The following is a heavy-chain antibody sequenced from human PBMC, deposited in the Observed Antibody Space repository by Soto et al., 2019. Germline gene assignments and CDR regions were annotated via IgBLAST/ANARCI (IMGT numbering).Heavy chain of an antibody. CDR1: GYTFTSYW. CDR2: IYPSDSDI. Sequence: GGSLKLYCKGSGYTFTSYWIRWVRQMPGEGLEWMGVIYPSDSDIRYSPSFQGKVTISADKSITTAYLQWSSLKAADTAMYYCVRSGTSSGRFSDYWGQGTLVTVSS. D-gene: IGHD2-15*01. J-gene: IGHJ4*02. V-gene: IGHV5-51*01. CDR3: VRSGTSSGRFSDY.